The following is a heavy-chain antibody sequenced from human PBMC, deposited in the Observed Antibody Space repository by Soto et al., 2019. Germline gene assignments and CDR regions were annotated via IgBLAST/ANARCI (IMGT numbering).Heavy chain of an antibody. CDR1: GFTFSSYS. Sequence: PGGSLRLSCAASGFTFSSYSMNWVRQAPGKGLEWVSSISSSSSYIYYADSVKGRFTISRDNAKNSLYLQMNSLRAEDTAVYYCARDSLLSPAANYYSMDVWGQGSTVPVYS. CDR3: ARDSLLSPAANYYSMDV. J-gene: IGHJ6*02. V-gene: IGHV3-21*01. CDR2: ISSSSSYI. D-gene: IGHD2-15*01.